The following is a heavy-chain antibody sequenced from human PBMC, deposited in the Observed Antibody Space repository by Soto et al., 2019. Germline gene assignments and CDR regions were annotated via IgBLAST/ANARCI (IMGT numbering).Heavy chain of an antibody. CDR2: ISYDGSNK. CDR3: AKDLHLSGSFGY. CDR1: GFTFSSYG. J-gene: IGHJ4*02. Sequence: PGGSLRLSCAASGFTFSSYGMHWVRQAPGKGLEWVAVISYDGSNKYYADSVKGRFTISRDNSKNTLYLQMNSLRAEDTAVYYCAKDLHLSGSFGYWGQGTLVTVSS. D-gene: IGHD3-10*01. V-gene: IGHV3-30*18.